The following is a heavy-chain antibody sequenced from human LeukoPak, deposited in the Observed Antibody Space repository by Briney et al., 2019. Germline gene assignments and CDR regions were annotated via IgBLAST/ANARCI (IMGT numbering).Heavy chain of an antibody. V-gene: IGHV3-30-3*01. CDR2: ISYDGSNK. CDR3: ARDPMTSDAFDI. J-gene: IGHJ3*02. D-gene: IGHD2-21*02. Sequence: GGSLRLSCAASGFTFSSYAMHWVRQAPGKGLEWVAVISYDGSNKYYADSVKGRFTISRDNSKNTLYLQMNSLRAEGTAVYYCARDPMTSDAFDIWGQGTMVTVSS. CDR1: GFTFSSYA.